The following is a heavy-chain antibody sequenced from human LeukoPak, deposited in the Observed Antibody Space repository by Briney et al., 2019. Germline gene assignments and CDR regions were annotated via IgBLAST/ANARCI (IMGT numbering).Heavy chain of an antibody. V-gene: IGHV1-18*04. CDR1: GDTFTGYY. Sequence: GASVKVSCKASGDTFTGYYMHWVRQAPGQGLEWMGWISPYNGNTNYAQKLQGRVTMTTDTSTSTAYMELRSLRSDDTAVYYCARESRFGGYDSSGYYPSDYWGQGTLVTVSS. J-gene: IGHJ4*02. D-gene: IGHD3-22*01. CDR2: ISPYNGNT. CDR3: ARESRFGGYDSSGYYPSDY.